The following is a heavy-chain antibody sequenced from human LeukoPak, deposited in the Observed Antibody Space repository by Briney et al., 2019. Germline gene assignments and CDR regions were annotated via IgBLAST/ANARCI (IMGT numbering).Heavy chain of an antibody. D-gene: IGHD1-26*01. CDR1: GFTFSTYA. V-gene: IGHV3-23*01. J-gene: IGHJ6*03. Sequence: GGSLRLSCATSGFTFSTYAMNWVRQAPGKGLEWVSVISVSGGSTYYADSVKGRFTISRDNSKDTLYLQMNSLRAEDTAVYYCAKDRGSGRVDYYMDVWGKGTTVTVSS. CDR3: AKDRGSGRVDYYMDV. CDR2: ISVSGGST.